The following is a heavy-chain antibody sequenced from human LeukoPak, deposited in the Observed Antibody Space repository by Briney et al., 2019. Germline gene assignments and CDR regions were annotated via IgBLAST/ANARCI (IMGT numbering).Heavy chain of an antibody. CDR1: GGSISSYY. CDR2: IYYSGST. V-gene: IGHV4-59*01. J-gene: IGHJ3*02. CDR3: TRDSYHYDSSGYYATFDI. Sequence: SETLSLTCTVSGGSISSYYWSWIRQPPGKGLEWIGYIYYSGSTNYNPSLKSRVTISVDTSENQFSLKLSSVTAADTAVYYCTRDSYHYDSSGYYATFDIWGQGTRVTVSS. D-gene: IGHD3-22*01.